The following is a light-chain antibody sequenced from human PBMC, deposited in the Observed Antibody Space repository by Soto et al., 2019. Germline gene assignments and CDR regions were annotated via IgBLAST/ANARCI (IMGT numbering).Light chain of an antibody. J-gene: IGKJ4*01. V-gene: IGKV3-20*01. CDR2: GAS. Sequence: EIVLTQSPGTLSLSPGERATLSCRASQSVSSSYLAWYQQKPGQAPRLLIYGASSRATGIPDSFSGSGSGTGFTLTISRLEPEDFAVYYCQPYGSPSLTFGGGTKVEIK. CDR3: QPYGSPSLT. CDR1: QSVSSSY.